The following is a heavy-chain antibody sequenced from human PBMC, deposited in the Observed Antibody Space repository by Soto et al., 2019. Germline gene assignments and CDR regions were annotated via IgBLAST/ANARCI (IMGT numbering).Heavy chain of an antibody. D-gene: IGHD4-17*01. CDR1: GYTFTSYG. V-gene: IGHV1-18*01. CDR2: ISAYNSNT. CDR3: ARDVGPGDYGDYGRVYYYYYYYMDV. Sequence: GESLKISCKASGYTFTSYGISWVRQAPGQGLEWMGWISAYNSNTNYAQKLQGRVTMTTDTSTSTAYMELRSLRSDDTAVYYCARDVGPGDYGDYGRVYYYYYYYMDVWGKGTTVTVSS. J-gene: IGHJ6*03.